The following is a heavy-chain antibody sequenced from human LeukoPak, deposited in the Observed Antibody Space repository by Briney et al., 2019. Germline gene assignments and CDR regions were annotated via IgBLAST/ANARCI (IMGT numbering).Heavy chain of an antibody. Sequence: GRSLRLSCAASGFTFTIYAMSWVRHAPGKGLEWVSAISSSGGSPYYAHSLKVRFTIPRENSKTTLYLKLNSLRAGHTAVFYLAKDRACGSGWFINYYYMDVWGKGTTVTVSS. CDR1: GFTFTIYA. D-gene: IGHD6-19*01. CDR3: AKDRACGSGWFINYYYMDV. CDR2: ISSSGGSP. J-gene: IGHJ6*03. V-gene: IGHV3-23*01.